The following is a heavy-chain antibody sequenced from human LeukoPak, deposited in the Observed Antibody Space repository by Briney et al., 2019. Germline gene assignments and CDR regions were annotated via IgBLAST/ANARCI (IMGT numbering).Heavy chain of an antibody. CDR3: AGPVDTAMANAYAFDI. CDR1: GGTFSSYA. CDR2: IIPILGIA. D-gene: IGHD5-18*01. Sequence: GASVKVSCKASGGTFSSYAISWVRQAPGQGLEWMGRIIPILGIANYAQKFQGRVTITADKSTSTAYMELSRLRSEATAVYYCAGPVDTAMANAYAFDIWGQGTMVTVSS. V-gene: IGHV1-69*04. J-gene: IGHJ3*02.